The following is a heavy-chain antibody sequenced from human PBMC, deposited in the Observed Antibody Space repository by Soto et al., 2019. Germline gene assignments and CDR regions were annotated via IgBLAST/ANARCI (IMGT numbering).Heavy chain of an antibody. CDR2: INPQTGGT. CDR1: GYTFTGYY. CDR3: ARERYQVISDGMDV. J-gene: IGHJ6*02. V-gene: IGHV1-2*02. D-gene: IGHD2-2*01. Sequence: ASVKVSFKASGYTFTGYYIHCLREAPGQGLEWMGWINPQTGGTSYAQKFQGRVTLSRDTSINTAYLELSRLRFDDAAVYFCARERYQVISDGMDVWGQGTTVTVSS.